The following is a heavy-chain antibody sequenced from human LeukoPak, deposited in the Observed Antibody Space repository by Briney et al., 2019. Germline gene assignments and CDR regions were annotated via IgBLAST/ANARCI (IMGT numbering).Heavy chain of an antibody. D-gene: IGHD3-9*01. V-gene: IGHV3-21*01. J-gene: IGHJ4*02. CDR2: ISSSSSYI. CDR1: GFTFSSYS. CDR3: AISFHVDILTGYYKGGGGDYFDY. Sequence: GGSLRLSCAASGFTFSSYSMNWVRQAPGKGLEWVSSISSSSSYIYYADSVKGRFTISRDNAKNSLYLQMNSLRAEDTAVYYCAISFHVDILTGYYKGGGGDYFDYWGQGTLVTVSS.